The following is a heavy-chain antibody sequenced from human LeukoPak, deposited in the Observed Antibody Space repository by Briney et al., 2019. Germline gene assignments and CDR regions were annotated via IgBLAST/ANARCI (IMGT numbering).Heavy chain of an antibody. CDR3: AKAQRKMVRGVLFDY. J-gene: IGHJ4*02. D-gene: IGHD3-10*01. V-gene: IGHV3-30*18. CDR1: GFTFSSYG. Sequence: GGSLRLSCAASGFTFSSYGMHWVRQAPGKGLEWVAVISYDGSNKYYADSEKGRFTISRDNSKNTLYLQMNSLRAEDTAVYYCAKAQRKMVRGVLFDYWGQGTLVTVSS. CDR2: ISYDGSNK.